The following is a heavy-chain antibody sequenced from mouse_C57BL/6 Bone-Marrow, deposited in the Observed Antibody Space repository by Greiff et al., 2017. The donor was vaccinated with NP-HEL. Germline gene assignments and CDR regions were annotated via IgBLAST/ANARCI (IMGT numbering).Heavy chain of an antibody. J-gene: IGHJ2*01. Sequence: EVKLVESGGGLVKPGGSLKLSCAASGFTFSDYGMHWVRQAPEKGLGWVAYISSGSSTIYYADTVKGRFTISRDNAKNTLFLQMTSLRSEGTAMYYCARHCDVGNYWGQSTTLTVSS. D-gene: IGHD2-13*01. CDR3: ARHCDVGNY. CDR1: GFTFSDYG. V-gene: IGHV5-17*01. CDR2: ISSGSSTI.